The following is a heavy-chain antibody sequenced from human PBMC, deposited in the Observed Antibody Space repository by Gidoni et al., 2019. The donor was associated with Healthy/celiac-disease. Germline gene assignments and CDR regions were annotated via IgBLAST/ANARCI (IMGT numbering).Heavy chain of an antibody. CDR2: ISYDGSNK. J-gene: IGHJ4*02. CDR3: ARRWYSSGWIDY. V-gene: IGHV3-30-3*01. CDR1: GFTFSSYA. D-gene: IGHD6-19*01. Sequence: QVQLVESGGGVVQPGRSLRLSCAAPGFTFSSYAMHWVRQAPGKGLEWVAVISYDGSNKYYADSVKGRFTISRDNSKNTLYLQMNSLRAEDTAVYYCARRWYSSGWIDYWGQGTLVTVSS.